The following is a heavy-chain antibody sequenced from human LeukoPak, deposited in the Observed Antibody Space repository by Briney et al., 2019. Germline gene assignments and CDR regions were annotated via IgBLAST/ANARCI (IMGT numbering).Heavy chain of an antibody. CDR3: ARDRGPYSSGWQTLDY. J-gene: IGHJ4*02. D-gene: IGHD6-19*01. CDR1: GFTFSSYA. Sequence: GGSLRLSCAASGFTFSSYAMSWVRQAPGKGLEWVSAISGSGGSTYYADSVKGRFTISRDNSKNTLYLLMNSLRAEDTAVYYCARDRGPYSSGWQTLDYWGQGTLVTVSS. CDR2: ISGSGGST. V-gene: IGHV3-23*01.